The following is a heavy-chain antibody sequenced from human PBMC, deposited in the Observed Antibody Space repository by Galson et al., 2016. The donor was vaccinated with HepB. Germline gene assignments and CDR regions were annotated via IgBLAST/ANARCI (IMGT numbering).Heavy chain of an antibody. J-gene: IGHJ4*02. CDR3: ARDGSGWYGTRYYFDY. CDR1: GFTFSNYA. V-gene: IGHV3-30-3*01. D-gene: IGHD6-19*01. Sequence: SLRLSCAASGFTFSNYAMHWVRQAPGKGLEWVAIISYDGSIKYYADSVKGRFTISRDNSENTLYLQMNSLRPEDTAVYYWARDGSGWYGTRYYFDYWGQGTLVTVSS. CDR2: ISYDGSIK.